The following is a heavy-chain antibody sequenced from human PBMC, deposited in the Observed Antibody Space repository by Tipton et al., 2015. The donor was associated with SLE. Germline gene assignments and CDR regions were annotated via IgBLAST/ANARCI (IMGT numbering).Heavy chain of an antibody. CDR1: GFTFDNYA. CDR2: ICWNSGSI. Sequence: SLRLSCAASGFTFDNYAMHWVRQAPGKGLEWVSGICWNSGSICDADSVKGRFTISRDNAKIYLNLQRNMLRAEDSALYYCAKDAGLTWEGCFDLWGQGTLVTVSS. J-gene: IGHJ5*02. V-gene: IGHV3-9*01. CDR3: AKDAGLTWEGCFDL. D-gene: IGHD1-26*01.